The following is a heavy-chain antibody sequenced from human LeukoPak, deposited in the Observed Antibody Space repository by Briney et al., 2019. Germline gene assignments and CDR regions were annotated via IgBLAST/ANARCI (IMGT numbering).Heavy chain of an antibody. D-gene: IGHD2-2*02. Sequence: GSLRLSCAASGFTFSDYYMSWIRQPPGKGLEWIGEINHSGSTNYNPSLKSRVTISVDTSKNQFSLKLSSVTAADTAVYYCARGRSVLGYCSSTSCYKRFWFDPWGQGTLVTVSS. CDR2: INHSGST. J-gene: IGHJ5*02. CDR3: ARGRSVLGYCSSTSCYKRFWFDP. CDR1: GFTFSDYY. V-gene: IGHV4-34*01.